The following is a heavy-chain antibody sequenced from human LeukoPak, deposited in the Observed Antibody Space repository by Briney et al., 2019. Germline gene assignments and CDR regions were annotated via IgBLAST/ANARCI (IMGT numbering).Heavy chain of an antibody. CDR1: GFTFSSYE. V-gene: IGHV3-48*03. CDR2: ISSSGNTI. Sequence: GGSLRLSCAASGFTFSSYEMNWVRQAPGKGLEWVSYISSSGNTIYYADSVKGRITISRDNAKNSLYLQMNSLRAEDTAVYYCARGPMVRGVFIRRSKSGYFDYWGQGTLVTVSS. J-gene: IGHJ4*02. D-gene: IGHD3-10*01. CDR3: ARGPMVRGVFIRRSKSGYFDY.